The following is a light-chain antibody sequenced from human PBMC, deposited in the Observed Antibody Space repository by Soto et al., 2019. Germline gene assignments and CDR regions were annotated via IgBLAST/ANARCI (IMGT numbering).Light chain of an antibody. CDR3: QQYSTSLT. CDR2: GAS. J-gene: IGKJ4*02. CDR1: ESVGST. V-gene: IGKV3-15*01. Sequence: EIFMTQSPATLSVSPGEKVILSCRASESVGSTLAWYQQKPGQAPRLLIRGASTRATGVPARFSGSGSGTEFTLTISSLQSEDCAVYYCQQYSTSLTFGGGTTLEIK.